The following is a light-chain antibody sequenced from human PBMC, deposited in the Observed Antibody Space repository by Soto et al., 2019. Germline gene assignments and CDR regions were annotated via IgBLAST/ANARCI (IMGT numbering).Light chain of an antibody. CDR1: QTISGT. CDR2: GAS. V-gene: IGKV3-15*01. Sequence: IVLTQSPATLSVSPGGRATLSCRASQTISGTLAWYKQKPGQAPRLLIHGASTRAPGFPARFSGSGSGTEFTLTISSLKSEDFEVYYCQQYNNWPLTFGGGTKVDIK. J-gene: IGKJ4*01. CDR3: QQYNNWPLT.